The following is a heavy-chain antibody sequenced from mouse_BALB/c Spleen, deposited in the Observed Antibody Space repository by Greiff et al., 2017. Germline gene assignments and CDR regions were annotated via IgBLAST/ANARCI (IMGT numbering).Heavy chain of an antibody. CDR1: GFTFSSYA. CDR2: ISSGGSYT. V-gene: IGHV5-9-4*01. CDR3: ARGGLYGRYYFDY. D-gene: IGHD2-10*02. J-gene: IGHJ2*01. Sequence: EVHLVESGGGLVKPGGSLKLSCAASGFTFSSYAMSWVRQSPEKRLEWVAEISSGGSYTYYPDTVTGRFTISRDNAKNTLYLEMSSLRSEDTAMYYCARGGLYGRYYFDYWGQGTTLTVSS.